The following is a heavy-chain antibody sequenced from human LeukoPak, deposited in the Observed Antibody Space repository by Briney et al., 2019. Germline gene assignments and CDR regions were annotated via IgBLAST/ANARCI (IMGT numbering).Heavy chain of an antibody. CDR2: ISTSSGYM. D-gene: IGHD3-10*01. Sequence: GGSLRLSCVASGFTFSSYTMNWVRQAPGKGLEWVSSISTSSGYMFYADSVKGRFTISRDNAKNPLYLQMNSLRAEDTAVYYCARDYYGSIDYWGQGTLVTVSS. J-gene: IGHJ4*02. CDR1: GFTFSSYT. CDR3: ARDYYGSIDY. V-gene: IGHV3-21*01.